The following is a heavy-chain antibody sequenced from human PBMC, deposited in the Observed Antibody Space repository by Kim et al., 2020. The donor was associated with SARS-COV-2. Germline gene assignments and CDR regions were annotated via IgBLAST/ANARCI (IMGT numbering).Heavy chain of an antibody. V-gene: IGHV1-2*02. CDR3: ARFGLFLDAFDI. D-gene: IGHD3-10*01. J-gene: IGHJ3*02. Sequence: YAQKFQGRVTMTRDTSISTAYMGLSRLRSDDTAVYYCARFGLFLDAFDIWGQWTMVTVSS.